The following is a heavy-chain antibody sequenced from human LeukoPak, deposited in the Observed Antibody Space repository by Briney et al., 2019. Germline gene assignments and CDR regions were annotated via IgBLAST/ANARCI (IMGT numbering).Heavy chain of an antibody. CDR2: IIPIFGTA. D-gene: IGHD3-10*01. CDR3: ARDRVTMVRGVIRDYYGMDV. V-gene: IGHV1-69*06. Sequence: ASVKVSCKASGGTFSCYAISWVRQAPGQGLEWMGGIIPIFGTANYAQKFQGRVTITADKSTSTAYMELSSLRSEDTAVYYCARDRVTMVRGVIRDYYGMDVWGKGTTVTVSS. CDR1: GGTFSCYA. J-gene: IGHJ6*04.